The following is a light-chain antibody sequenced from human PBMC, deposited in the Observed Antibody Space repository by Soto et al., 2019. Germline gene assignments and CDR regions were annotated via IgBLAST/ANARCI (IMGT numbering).Light chain of an antibody. CDR3: QQYNNWPRT. J-gene: IGKJ1*01. CDR2: GAS. Sequence: EIVMTQSPATLSVSPGERATLSCRASQSVSGNLAWYQQKPGQAPRLLIYGASTRATGIPARFSGSRSGTQFTLTISSLQSEDFAVYYWQQYNNWPRTFGQGTKVEIK. V-gene: IGKV3-15*01. CDR1: QSVSGN.